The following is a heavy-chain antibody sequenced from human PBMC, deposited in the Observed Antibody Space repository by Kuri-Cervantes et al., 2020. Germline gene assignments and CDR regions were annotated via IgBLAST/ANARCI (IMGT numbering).Heavy chain of an antibody. CDR1: GGSISSGDYY. CDR3: ARHRQYGDYASFDY. CDR2: IYYSGST. D-gene: IGHD4-17*01. Sequence: SETLSLTCTVSGGSISSGDYYWNWIRQPPGKGLEWIGSIYYSGSTYYNPSLKSRVTISVDTSKNQFSLKLSSVTAADTAVYYCARHRQYGDYASFDYWGQGTLVTVSS. J-gene: IGHJ4*02. V-gene: IGHV4-39*01.